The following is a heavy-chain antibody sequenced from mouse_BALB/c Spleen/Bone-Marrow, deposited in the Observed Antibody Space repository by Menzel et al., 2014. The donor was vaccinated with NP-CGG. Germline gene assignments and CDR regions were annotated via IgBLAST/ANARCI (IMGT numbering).Heavy chain of an antibody. CDR2: ISYSGST. Sequence: EVQLQESGPSLVKPSQTLSLTCSVTGDSITSGYWSWIRKFPGNKLEYMGYISYSGSTYYNPSLKSRISITRDTSKNLYYLQLNSVTTKDTATYYCARSGSSGYHYYAMDYWGQGTSVTVSS. J-gene: IGHJ4*01. CDR1: GDSITSGY. D-gene: IGHD3-1*01. V-gene: IGHV3-8*02. CDR3: ARSGSSGYHYYAMDY.